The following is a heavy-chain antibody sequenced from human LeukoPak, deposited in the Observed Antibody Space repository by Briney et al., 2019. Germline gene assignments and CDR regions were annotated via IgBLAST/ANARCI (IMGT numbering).Heavy chain of an antibody. CDR2: ISSSGSTI. J-gene: IGHJ6*03. Sequence: GGSLRLSCAASGFTFSSYEMNWVRQAPGKGLEWVSYISSSGSTIYYADSVKGRFTLSRDNTKNSLYLQMNSLRDEDTAVYYCARGGYSSSSYFYYYMDVWGKGTTVTVSS. D-gene: IGHD6-6*01. CDR1: GFTFSSYE. CDR3: ARGGYSSSSYFYYYMDV. V-gene: IGHV3-48*03.